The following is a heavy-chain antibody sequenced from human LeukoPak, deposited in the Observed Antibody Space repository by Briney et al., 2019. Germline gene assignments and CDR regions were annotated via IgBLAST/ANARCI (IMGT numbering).Heavy chain of an antibody. CDR1: GFTVSSIH. V-gene: IGHV3-53*01. Sequence: GGSLRLSCAASGFTVSSIHMVWVRQAPGKGLEWVSVTYTGGNSYYADSVKGRFTISRDNSKNTLYLQMNSLRAEDTAVYYCAKAKDYYFDSSGYYYIFDYWGQGTLVTVSS. CDR2: TYTGGNS. D-gene: IGHD3-22*01. CDR3: AKAKDYYFDSSGYYYIFDY. J-gene: IGHJ4*02.